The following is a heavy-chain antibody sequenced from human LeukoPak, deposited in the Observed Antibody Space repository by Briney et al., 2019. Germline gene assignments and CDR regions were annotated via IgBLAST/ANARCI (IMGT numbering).Heavy chain of an antibody. J-gene: IGHJ5*02. CDR1: GFTFSSYW. CDR2: IKQDGSEK. V-gene: IGHV3-7*01. Sequence: PGGSLRLSCAASGFTFSSYWMSWVRQAPGKGLEWVASIKQDGSEKYYVDSVKGRSTISRDNAKNSLYLQMNSLRAEDTALYYCARAPGEGWFDPWGQGTLVTVSS. CDR3: ARAPGEGWFDP. D-gene: IGHD4-17*01.